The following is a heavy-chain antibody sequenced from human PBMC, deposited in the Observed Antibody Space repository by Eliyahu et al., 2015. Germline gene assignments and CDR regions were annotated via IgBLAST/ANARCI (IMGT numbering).Heavy chain of an antibody. J-gene: IGHJ3*02. CDR3: AKDGTPPWGFLEWLDAFDI. CDR2: IRYDGSNK. V-gene: IGHV3-30*02. D-gene: IGHD3-3*01. CDR1: GFTFSSXG. Sequence: QVQLVESGGGVVXPGGSLRLSCAASGFTFSSXGXPWVRQAPGKGVEWVAFIRYDGSNKYYADSVKGRFTISRDNSKNTLYLQMNSLRAEDTAVYYCAKDGTPPWGFLEWLDAFDIWGQGTMVTVSS.